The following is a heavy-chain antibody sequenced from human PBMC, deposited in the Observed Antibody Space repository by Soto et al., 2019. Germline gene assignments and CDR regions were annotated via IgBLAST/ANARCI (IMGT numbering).Heavy chain of an antibody. V-gene: IGHV3-72*01. J-gene: IGHJ4*02. CDR1: GFTFSDHN. CDR3: ARGAAGFDY. CDR2: TRSKVNSYTT. Sequence: EVQLVESGGGLVQPGGSLRLSCAASGFTFSDHNMDWVRQAPGKGLEWVGRTRSKVNSYTTEYAASVKGRFTISRDDSKNSLYLQMNSLKTEDTAVYYCARGAAGFDYWGQGTLVTVSS. D-gene: IGHD6-13*01.